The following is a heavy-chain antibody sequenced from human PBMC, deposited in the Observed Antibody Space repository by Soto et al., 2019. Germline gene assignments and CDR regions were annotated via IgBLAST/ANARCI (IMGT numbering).Heavy chain of an antibody. CDR3: ARVSYDCWRGYYTGDCFDP. V-gene: IGHV1-18*01. CDR2: ISAYNGNT. D-gene: IGHD3-3*01. J-gene: IGHJ5*02. CDR1: GYTFTSYG. Sequence: QVQLVQSGAEVKKPGASVKVSCKASGYTFTSYGISWVRQAPGQGLEWMGWISAYNGNTNYAQKLQGRVTMTTDTATITDYTELRSLRSEGTAVYYCARVSYDCWRGYYTGDCFDPWCQGTLVTVSS.